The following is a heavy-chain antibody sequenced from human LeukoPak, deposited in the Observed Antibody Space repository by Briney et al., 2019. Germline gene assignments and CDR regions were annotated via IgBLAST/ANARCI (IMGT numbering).Heavy chain of an antibody. Sequence: ASVKVSCKASGYTFTSHGINWLRQAPGQGLEWMGWVSGYNGSTDYAQKFQGRVTMTTDRSTNTVYMELRSLRSDDTAVYYCARDRPVMITFGGVIIAAYWGQGTLVSVSS. CDR2: VSGYNGST. CDR1: GYTFTSHG. J-gene: IGHJ4*02. V-gene: IGHV1-18*01. CDR3: ARDRPVMITFGGVIIAAY. D-gene: IGHD3-16*02.